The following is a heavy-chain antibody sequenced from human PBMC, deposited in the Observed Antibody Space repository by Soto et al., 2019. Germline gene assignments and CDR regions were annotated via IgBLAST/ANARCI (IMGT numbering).Heavy chain of an antibody. D-gene: IGHD6-19*01. CDR2: ISAGNGNT. J-gene: IGHJ4*02. V-gene: IGHV1-3*01. CDR3: ARFKGSDVDY. Sequence: EASVKVSCKASGYTFTSYAMHWVRQAPGQRLEWMGWISAGNGNTKYSQKFQGRVTITRDTSASTAYMELSSLRSEDTAVYYCARFKGSDVDYWGQGTLVTVSS. CDR1: GYTFTSYA.